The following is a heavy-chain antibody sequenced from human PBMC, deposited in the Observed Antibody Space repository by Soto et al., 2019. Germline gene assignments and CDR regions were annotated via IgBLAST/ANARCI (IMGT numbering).Heavy chain of an antibody. V-gene: IGHV3-53*01. CDR1: GLTVSGKKY. J-gene: IGHJ3*02. CDR3: ATWHLREHVYDI. CDR2: VYDLDVT. Sequence: DVQLVESGGGLIQPGGSLRLSCVASGLTVSGKKYMAWVRQAPGKGPEWVSGVYDLDVTYYADSVRGRFTTSIDSSRTTVYLQLRDLRPEDTAVYFCATWHLREHVYDIWGQGTMVTVSS. D-gene: IGHD5-12*01.